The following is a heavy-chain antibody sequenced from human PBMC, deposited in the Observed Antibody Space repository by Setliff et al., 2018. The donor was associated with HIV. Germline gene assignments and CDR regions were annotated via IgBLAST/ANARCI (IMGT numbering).Heavy chain of an antibody. CDR3: ARGPPAEDYYYYMDV. V-gene: IGHV4-34*01. CDR1: GGSFSGYS. Sequence: ASETLSLTCAVYGGSFSGYSWGWIRQPPGKGLEWIGEINHSGSTNYNPSLKSRVTISVDTSKRQFSLNLTPVTAADTAVYYCARGPPAEDYYYYMDVWDKGTTVTVSS. CDR2: INHSGST. J-gene: IGHJ6*03.